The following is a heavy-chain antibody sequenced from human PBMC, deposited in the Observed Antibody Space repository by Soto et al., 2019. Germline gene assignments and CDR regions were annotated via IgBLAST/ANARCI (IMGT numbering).Heavy chain of an antibody. CDR1: GFAFSNYS. J-gene: IGHJ4*02. D-gene: IGHD5-12*01. CDR3: AREWSVANPGY. V-gene: IGHV3-30-3*01. CDR2: ISKDGDKK. Sequence: GGSLRLSCAASGFAFSNYSMHWVRQAPGKGLEWVAVISKDGDKKYYADSVKGRFTISRDNSKNTLYLQMNSLRPEDTAVHYCAREWSVANPGYWGQGTQVTVSS.